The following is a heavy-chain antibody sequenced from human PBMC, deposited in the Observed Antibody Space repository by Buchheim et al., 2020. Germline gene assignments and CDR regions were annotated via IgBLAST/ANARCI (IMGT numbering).Heavy chain of an antibody. J-gene: IGHJ4*02. Sequence: QVQLQESGPGLVKPSQTLSLTCTVSGGSISGGDYFWSWIRQHSGKGLEWIGYTYYSGRSYYNPSLQSRVTISVHTSGNQFSLWLNSVTAADTAVYYCARHPNYGSGSCFDYWGQGTL. CDR1: GGSISGGDYF. D-gene: IGHD3-10*01. V-gene: IGHV4-31*03. CDR2: TYYSGRS. CDR3: ARHPNYGSGSCFDY.